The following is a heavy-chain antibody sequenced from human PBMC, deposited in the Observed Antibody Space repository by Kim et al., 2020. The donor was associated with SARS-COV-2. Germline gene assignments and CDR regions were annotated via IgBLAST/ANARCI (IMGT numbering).Heavy chain of an antibody. CDR1: GFTFSSYG. Sequence: GGSLRLSCAASGFTFSSYGMHWVRQAPGKGLEWVAVISYDGSNKYYADSVKGRFTISRDNSKNTLYLQMNSLRAEDTAVYYCAKGYDYGGNDDAFDIWGQGTMVTVSS. CDR2: ISYDGSNK. J-gene: IGHJ3*02. CDR3: AKGYDYGGNDDAFDI. D-gene: IGHD4-17*01. V-gene: IGHV3-30*18.